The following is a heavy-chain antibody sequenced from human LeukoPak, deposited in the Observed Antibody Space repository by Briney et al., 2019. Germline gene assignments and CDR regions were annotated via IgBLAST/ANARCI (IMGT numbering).Heavy chain of an antibody. J-gene: IGHJ6*03. V-gene: IGHV1-69*06. D-gene: IGHD4-17*01. CDR3: ASLRGDPYGNYGDV. CDR2: IIPIFGTA. CDR1: GGTFSSYA. Sequence: ASVKVTCKASGGTFSSYAISWVRQAPGQGLEWMGRIIPIFGTANCAQKFQGRVTITADKSTSTAYMELSSLRSEDTAVYYCASLRGDPYGNYGDVWGKGTAVTVSS.